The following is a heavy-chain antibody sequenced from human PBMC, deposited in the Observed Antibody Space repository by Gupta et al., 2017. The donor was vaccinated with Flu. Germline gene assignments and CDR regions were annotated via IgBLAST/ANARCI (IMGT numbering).Heavy chain of an antibody. CDR2: ISNTGGYK. CDR3: AREPTGGCSSTSCYLS. CDR1: T. V-gene: IGHV3-21*01. J-gene: IGHJ5*02. D-gene: IGHD2-2*01. Sequence: TMNGVRQAPGKGLEWVSSISNTGGYKYYADSVKGRFTISRDNAKNSLYLQMDSLRVEDTAVYYCAREPTGGCSSTSCYLSWGQGSLVTVSS.